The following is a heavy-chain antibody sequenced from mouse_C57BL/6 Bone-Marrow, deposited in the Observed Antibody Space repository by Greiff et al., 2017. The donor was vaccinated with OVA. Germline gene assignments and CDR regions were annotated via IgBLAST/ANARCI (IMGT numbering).Heavy chain of an antibody. D-gene: IGHD1-1*01. CDR2: IRSKSNNYAT. Sequence: EVKVEESGGGLVQPKGSLKLSCAASGFSFTTYAMNWVRQAPGKGLEWVARIRSKSNNYATYYADSVKDRFTISRDDSESMLYLQMNNLKTEDTAMYYCVRHWYYGSSPWLAYWGQGTLVTVSA. J-gene: IGHJ3*01. CDR1: GFSFTTYA. V-gene: IGHV10-1*01. CDR3: VRHWYYGSSPWLAY.